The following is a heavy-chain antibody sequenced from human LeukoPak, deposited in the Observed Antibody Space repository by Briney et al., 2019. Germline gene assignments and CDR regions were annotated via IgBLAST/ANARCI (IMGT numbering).Heavy chain of an antibody. J-gene: IGHJ5*02. V-gene: IGHV1-18*01. D-gene: IGHD6-13*01. CDR3: ARTAAAGNWFDP. CDR2: SSAYNGNR. Sequence: ASVKVSCKASGYTFTSYGISWVRQAPGQGLEWMGWSSAYNGNRNYAQNFQGRVTMTTDTSTSTAYMELSRLRSDDTAVYYCARTAAAGNWFDPWGQGTLVTVSS. CDR1: GYTFTSYG.